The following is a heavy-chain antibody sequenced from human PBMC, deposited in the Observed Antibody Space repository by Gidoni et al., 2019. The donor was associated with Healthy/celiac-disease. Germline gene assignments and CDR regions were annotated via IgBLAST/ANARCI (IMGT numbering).Heavy chain of an antibody. J-gene: IGHJ4*02. CDR3: AREGGGNSFDY. V-gene: IGHV4-34*01. Sequence: QVQLQQWGAGLLKPSETLSLTCAVYGGSFSGYYWCWIRQPPGKGLEWIGEINHSGSTNYNPSLKSRVTISVDTSKNQFSLKLSSVTAADTAVYYCAREGGGNSFDYWGQGTLVTVSS. CDR2: INHSGST. CDR1: GGSFSGYY. D-gene: IGHD2-21*02.